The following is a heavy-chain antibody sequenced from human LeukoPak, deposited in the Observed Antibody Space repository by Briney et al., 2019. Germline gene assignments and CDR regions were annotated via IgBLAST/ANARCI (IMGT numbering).Heavy chain of an antibody. J-gene: IGHJ5*02. V-gene: IGHV3-23*01. CDR1: GFTFSSYA. D-gene: IGHD3-3*01. Sequence: PGGSLRLSCAASGFTFSSYAMSWVRQAPGKGLEWVSAISGSGGSTYYADSVKGRFTISRDNSKNTLYLQMNSLRAEDTAVYYCAKDRGAYYDFWSGYFDPWGQGTLVTVSS. CDR3: AKDRGAYYDFWSGYFDP. CDR2: ISGSGGST.